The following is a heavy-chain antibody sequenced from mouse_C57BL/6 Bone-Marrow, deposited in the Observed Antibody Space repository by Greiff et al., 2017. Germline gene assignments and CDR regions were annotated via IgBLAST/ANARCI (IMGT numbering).Heavy chain of an antibody. CDR3: VRCIYYYGSRYFDV. V-gene: IGHV10-1*01. J-gene: IGHJ1*03. CDR2: IRSKSNNYAT. D-gene: IGHD1-1*01. CDR1: GFSFNTYA. Sequence: EVQRVESGGGLVQPKGSLKLSCAASGFSFNTYAMNWVRQAPGKGLEWVARIRSKSNNYATYYADSVKDRFNISRDDSESMLYLQMNNLKTEDTAMYYCVRCIYYYGSRYFDVWGTGTTVTVSS.